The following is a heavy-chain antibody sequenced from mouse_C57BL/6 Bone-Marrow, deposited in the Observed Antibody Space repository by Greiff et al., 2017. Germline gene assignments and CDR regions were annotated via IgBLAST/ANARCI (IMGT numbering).Heavy chain of an antibody. CDR1: GYTFTSYW. Sequence: QVQLQQPGAELVKPGASVKLSCKASGYTFTSYWMHWVKQRPGQGLEWIGMIHPNSGSTNYNEKFKSKATLTVDKSSSTAYMQLSSLTSEVSAVYYWSREGLRQMDYWGQGTSVTVSS. J-gene: IGHJ4*01. D-gene: IGHD2-2*01. CDR3: SREGLRQMDY. V-gene: IGHV1-64*01. CDR2: IHPNSGST.